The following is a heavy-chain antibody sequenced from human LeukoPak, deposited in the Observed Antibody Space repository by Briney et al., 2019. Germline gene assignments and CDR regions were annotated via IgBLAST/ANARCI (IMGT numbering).Heavy chain of an antibody. J-gene: IGHJ6*02. V-gene: IGHV3-48*04. CDR3: ASRKVVVVVPDGGYGMDV. Sequence: QTGGSLRLSCAASGFTFSSYSMNWVRQAPGKGLEWVSYISSSSSTIYYADSVKGRFTISRDNAKNSLYLQMNSLRAEDTAVYYCASRKVVVVVPDGGYGMDVWGQGTTVTVSS. D-gene: IGHD2-2*01. CDR2: ISSSSSTI. CDR1: GFTFSSYS.